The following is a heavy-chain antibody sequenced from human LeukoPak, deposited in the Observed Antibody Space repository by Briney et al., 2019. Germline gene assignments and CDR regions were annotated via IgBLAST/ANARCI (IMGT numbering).Heavy chain of an antibody. CDR2: MNHNSGNT. J-gene: IGHJ1*01. Sequence: ASVKVSCKASGYTFTSYDINWVRQATGQGLEWMGWMNHNSGNTGYAQKFQGRVTMTRNTSISTAYMELSSLRSEDTAVYYCARGRTTVIFGVVIIRAEYFQHWGQGTLVTVSS. CDR3: ARGRTTVIFGVVIIRAEYFQH. CDR1: GYTFTSYD. D-gene: IGHD3-3*01. V-gene: IGHV1-8*01.